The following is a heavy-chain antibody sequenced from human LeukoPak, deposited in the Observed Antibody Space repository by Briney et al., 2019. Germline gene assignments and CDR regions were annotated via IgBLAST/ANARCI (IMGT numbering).Heavy chain of an antibody. Sequence: PGGSLRLSCAASGFTFSFYWMSWVRQAPGKGLAWVAFLGHEGTNKYYADSVKGRFTISRDDSKNTLFLQMNSLRPEDTAVYYCAKDGHWTFDYWGQGTLVTVSS. J-gene: IGHJ4*02. CDR1: GFTFSFYW. D-gene: IGHD1-1*01. CDR2: LGHEGTNK. CDR3: AKDGHWTFDY. V-gene: IGHV3-30*02.